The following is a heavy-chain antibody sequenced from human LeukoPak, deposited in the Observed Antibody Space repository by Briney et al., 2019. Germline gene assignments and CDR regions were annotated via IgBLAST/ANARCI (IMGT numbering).Heavy chain of an antibody. V-gene: IGHV3-21*05. J-gene: IGHJ4*02. D-gene: IGHD3-10*01. CDR1: GFTFSSYS. CDR3: AKDIGYYGSGTYYIEY. Sequence: GGSLRLSCAASGFTFSSYSMNWVRQAPGKGLEWVSYISSSSSYIYYADSVKGRITISRDNAKNSLYLQMNSLRAEDTAVYYCAKDIGYYGSGTYYIEYWGQGTLVTVSS. CDR2: ISSSSSYI.